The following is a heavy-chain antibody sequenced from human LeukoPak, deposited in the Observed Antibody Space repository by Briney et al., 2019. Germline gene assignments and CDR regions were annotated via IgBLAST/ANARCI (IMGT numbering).Heavy chain of an antibody. V-gene: IGHV1-24*01. Sequence: ASVKVSCKVSGYTLTELSMHWVRQAPGKGLEWMGGFDPEDGETVYAQKFQGRVTMTEDTSTDTAYMELSSLRSEDTAVYYCATLEDIVATIPFFDYWGQGTLVTVSS. CDR2: FDPEDGET. J-gene: IGHJ4*02. CDR3: ATLEDIVATIPFFDY. CDR1: GYTLTELS. D-gene: IGHD5-12*01.